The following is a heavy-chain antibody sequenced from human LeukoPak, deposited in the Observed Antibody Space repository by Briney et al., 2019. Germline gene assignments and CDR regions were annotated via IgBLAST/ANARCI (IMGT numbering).Heavy chain of an antibody. CDR1: GGSISSYY. CDR2: IYYSGST. V-gene: IGHV4-59*01. Sequence: SETLSLTCTVSGGSISSYYWSWIRQPPGKGLEWIGYIYYSGSTNYNPSLKSRVTISVDTSKNQFPLKLSSVTAADTAVYYCATDGSGSYNPPYYYYYGMDVWGQGTTVTVSS. J-gene: IGHJ6*02. D-gene: IGHD3-10*01. CDR3: ATDGSGSYNPPYYYYYGMDV.